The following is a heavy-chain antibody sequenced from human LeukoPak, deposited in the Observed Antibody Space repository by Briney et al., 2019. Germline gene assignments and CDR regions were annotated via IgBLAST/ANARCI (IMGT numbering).Heavy chain of an antibody. CDR2: ISSSSSTI. CDR1: GFTFSSYE. CDR3: ASESGNDLGDY. Sequence: GGSLRLSCAASGFTFSSYEMNWVRQAPGKGLEWVSYISSSSSTIYYADSVKGRFTISRDNAKNSLYLQMNSLRAEDTAVYYCASESGNDLGDYWGQGTLVTVSS. V-gene: IGHV3-48*01. J-gene: IGHJ4*02. D-gene: IGHD1-1*01.